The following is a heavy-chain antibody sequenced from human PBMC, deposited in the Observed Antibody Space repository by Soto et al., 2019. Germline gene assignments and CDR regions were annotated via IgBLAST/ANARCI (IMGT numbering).Heavy chain of an antibody. Sequence: QVQLVQSGAEVKKPGASVKVSCKSSGYRFETYAISWVRQAPGQGLEWMGWIRAYNIDTYYAQKFQDRVTMTTDTSTGTANMELRSLRSDDTAVYYCARGHEVNIGAMDVWGERTTVTVSS. V-gene: IGHV1-18*01. CDR2: IRAYNIDT. CDR3: ARGHEVNIGAMDV. J-gene: IGHJ6*02. D-gene: IGHD3-16*02. CDR1: GYRFETYA.